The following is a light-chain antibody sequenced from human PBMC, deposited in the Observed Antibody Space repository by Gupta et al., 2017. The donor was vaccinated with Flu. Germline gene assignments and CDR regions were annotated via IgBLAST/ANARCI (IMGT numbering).Light chain of an antibody. Sequence: DIQLTQSPSNLSAFVGDRVSITCRASQIINNWLAWYQLKPGKAPILLISKASTLESGVPSRFSGSGSGTDFTLIISSLQPDDSATYFCQQYNTFGQGTKVEIK. J-gene: IGKJ1*01. CDR1: QIINNW. CDR2: KAS. V-gene: IGKV1-5*03. CDR3: QQYNT.